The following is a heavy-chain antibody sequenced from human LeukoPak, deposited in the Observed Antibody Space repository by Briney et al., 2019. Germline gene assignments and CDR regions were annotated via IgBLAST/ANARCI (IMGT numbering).Heavy chain of an antibody. CDR1: GGSINNDY. Sequence: PSETLSLTCTVSGGSINNDYWSWIRQPPGKGLEWIGYIYYSGSTNYNPSLKRRVTISVDTSKNQFSLKLSSVTAADTAMYYCARSHDYGDYVSWFDPWGQGTLVTVSS. V-gene: IGHV4-59*01. J-gene: IGHJ5*02. D-gene: IGHD4-17*01. CDR3: ARSHDYGDYVSWFDP. CDR2: IYYSGST.